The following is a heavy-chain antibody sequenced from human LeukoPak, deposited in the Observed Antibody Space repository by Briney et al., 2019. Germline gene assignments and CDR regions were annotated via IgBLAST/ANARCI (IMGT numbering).Heavy chain of an antibody. D-gene: IGHD2-15*01. J-gene: IGHJ4*02. V-gene: IGHV1-18*01. CDR1: GYTFTSYG. CDR2: ISAYNGNT. CDR3: ARDREEGYCSGGSCYPGYYFDY. Sequence: ASVKVSCKASGYTFTSYGISWVRQAPGQGLEWMGWISAYNGNTNYAQKLQGRVTMTTDTSTSTAYMELRSLRSDDTAVYYCARDREEGYCSGGSCYPGYYFDYWGQGTLVTVSS.